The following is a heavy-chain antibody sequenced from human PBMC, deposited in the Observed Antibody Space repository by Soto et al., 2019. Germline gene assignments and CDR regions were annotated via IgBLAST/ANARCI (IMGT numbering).Heavy chain of an antibody. Sequence: PSETLSLTCTVSGGSISSSSYYWGWIRQPPGKGLEWIGSIYYSGSTYYNPSLKSRVTISVDTSKNQLSLKLSSVTAADTAVYYCASHTSPYSSGWDDYYYYYGMDVWGQGPTVTVYS. CDR3: ASHTSPYSSGWDDYYYYYGMDV. CDR1: GGSISSSSYY. D-gene: IGHD6-19*01. CDR2: IYYSGST. J-gene: IGHJ6*02. V-gene: IGHV4-39*01.